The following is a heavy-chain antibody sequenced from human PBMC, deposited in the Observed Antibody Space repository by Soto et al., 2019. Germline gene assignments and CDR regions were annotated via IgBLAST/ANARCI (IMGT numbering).Heavy chain of an antibody. V-gene: IGHV3-21*06. D-gene: IGHD2-21*01. CDR1: GFTFRTYN. CDR2: ISTGGAYM. CDR3: ARDIASPGGDYFDS. J-gene: IGHJ4*02. Sequence: EVQLVESGGGLVKAGGSLRPFCTASGFTFRTYNMNWVRQAPGKGLEGVSSISTGGAYMFYADSVKGRFTISRDNAQNSLFLQIDSPGAEDTAVYYCARDIASPGGDYFDSWGQGTLVTVSS.